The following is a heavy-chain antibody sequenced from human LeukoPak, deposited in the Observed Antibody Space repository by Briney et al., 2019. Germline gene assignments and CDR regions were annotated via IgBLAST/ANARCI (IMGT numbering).Heavy chain of an antibody. V-gene: IGHV3-48*01. Sequence: GGSLRLSCAASGFTFSSYSMNWVRQAPGKGLEWVSYISSSSSTIYYADSVKGRFTISRDNAKNSLYLQMNSLRAEDTAVYYCAKRGSYYYGSGSYSDYWGQGTLVTVSS. J-gene: IGHJ4*02. CDR2: ISSSSSTI. D-gene: IGHD3-10*01. CDR3: AKRGSYYYGSGSYSDY. CDR1: GFTFSSYS.